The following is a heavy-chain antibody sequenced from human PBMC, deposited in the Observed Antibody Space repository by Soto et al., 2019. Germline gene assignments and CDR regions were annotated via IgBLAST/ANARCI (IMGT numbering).Heavy chain of an antibody. CDR3: ATSYCGNECQPNRAFYYLGWDV. CDR1: GGTFSDFT. D-gene: IGHD2-21*01. V-gene: IGHV1-69*01. J-gene: IGHJ6*02. Sequence: QVQLVQSGAEVRKPGSSVKVSCRASGGTFSDFTVTWVRQAPGQGLEWMGGIIPILEATKYAQTFQDRVTFTADESTSTVFMELSSLRSEDTAVYFCATSYCGNECQPNRAFYYLGWDVWGQGTTVTVSS. CDR2: IIPILEAT.